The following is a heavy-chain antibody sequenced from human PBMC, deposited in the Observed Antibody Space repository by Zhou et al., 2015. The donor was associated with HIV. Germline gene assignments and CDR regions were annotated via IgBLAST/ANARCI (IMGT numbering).Heavy chain of an antibody. CDR3: ARGRVGRIDRYYLDY. CDR2: MNPTSGNT. D-gene: IGHD3-10*01. CDR1: GYTFTNND. V-gene: IGHV1-8*01. Sequence: QVQLVQSGAEVKKPGASVKVSCKPSGYTFTNNDINWVRQATGQGLEWMGWMNPTSGNTGYAQKFQDRVTMTRDTSISTAYMELSGLRSEDTAVYYCARGRVGRIDRYYLDYWGRREPSLTVSS. J-gene: IGHJ4*01.